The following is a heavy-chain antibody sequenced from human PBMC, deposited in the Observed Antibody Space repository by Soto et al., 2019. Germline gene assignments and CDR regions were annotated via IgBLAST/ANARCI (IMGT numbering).Heavy chain of an antibody. CDR1: GFTFSDYY. CDR2: ISSSGTGI. J-gene: IGHJ3*02. CDR3: ARAFSDAFDI. V-gene: IGHV3-11*01. Sequence: SLRLSCAASGFTFSDYYMTWIRQAPGKGLEWVSYISSSGTGIYYADSVKGRFTISRDNAKKSLYLQMSSLRAEDTAVYYCARAFSDAFDIWGQGTMVTVSS.